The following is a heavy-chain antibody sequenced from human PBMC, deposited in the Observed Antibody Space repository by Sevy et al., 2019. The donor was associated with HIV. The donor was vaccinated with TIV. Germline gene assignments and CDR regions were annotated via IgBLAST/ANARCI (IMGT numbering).Heavy chain of an antibody. V-gene: IGHV3-7*03. CDR1: GFTFSSYW. Sequence: GGSLRLSCAASGFTFSSYWMSWVRQAPGKGLEWVANIKQDGIEKYYVDSVKGRFTISRDNAKNSLYLQMNSLRAEDTAVYYCAREPQSAAGKGYYYYGMDVWGQGTTVTVSS. CDR3: AREPQSAAGKGYYYYGMDV. CDR2: IKQDGIEK. J-gene: IGHJ6*02. D-gene: IGHD6-13*01.